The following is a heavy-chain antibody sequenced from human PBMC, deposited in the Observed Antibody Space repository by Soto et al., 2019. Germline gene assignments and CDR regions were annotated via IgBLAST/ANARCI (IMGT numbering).Heavy chain of an antibody. CDR1: GGSFSGYY. Sequence: LSLTCAVYGGSFSGYYWSWIRQPPGKGLEWIGEINHSGGTNYNPSLKSRVTISVDTSKNQFSLKLSSVTAADTAVYYCARGFGYQLGYYGMDVWGQGTTVTVSS. D-gene: IGHD2-2*01. V-gene: IGHV4-34*01. J-gene: IGHJ6*02. CDR2: INHSGGT. CDR3: ARGFGYQLGYYGMDV.